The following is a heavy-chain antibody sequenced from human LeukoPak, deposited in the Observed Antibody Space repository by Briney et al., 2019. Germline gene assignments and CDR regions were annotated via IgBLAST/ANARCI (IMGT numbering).Heavy chain of an antibody. CDR1: GLTFSSYW. Sequence: GGSLRLSCAASGLTFSSYWMSWVRQAPGKGLEWVANIKQDGSEKYYVDSVKGRFTISRDNAKNSLYLQMNSLRAEDTAVYYCARGVQWDPGAFDIWGQGTMVTVSS. V-gene: IGHV3-7*01. CDR3: ARGVQWDPGAFDI. D-gene: IGHD1-26*01. J-gene: IGHJ3*02. CDR2: IKQDGSEK.